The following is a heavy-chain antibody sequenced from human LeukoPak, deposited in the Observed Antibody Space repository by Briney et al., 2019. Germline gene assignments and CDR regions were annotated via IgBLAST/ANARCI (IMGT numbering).Heavy chain of an antibody. D-gene: IGHD1-26*01. J-gene: IGHJ4*02. CDR1: GYTFTSYD. CDR3: ARVTGSIDY. V-gene: IGHV1-8*01. Sequence: GASVKVSCKASGYTFTSYDINWVRQATGQGLEWMGWTNPKSGNTGCAQKFQGRVTMTRSTSISTAYTELSSLRSEDTAVYYCARVTGSIDYWGQGTLVTVSS. CDR2: TNPKSGNT.